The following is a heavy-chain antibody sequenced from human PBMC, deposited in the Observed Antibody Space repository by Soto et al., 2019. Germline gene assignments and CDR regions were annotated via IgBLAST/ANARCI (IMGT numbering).Heavy chain of an antibody. CDR3: ARDWTHYDSSGPGDY. Sequence: AASVKFSCKTSAYTFTCYPMHWVRQAPGQGLEWMGWSNAANGDTKYSQKFQGRVTITRDPSAITAYMELSSLRSEDTAVYYCARDWTHYDSSGPGDYWGQGTLVTVSS. CDR1: AYTFTCYP. J-gene: IGHJ4*02. CDR2: SNAANGDT. D-gene: IGHD3-22*01. V-gene: IGHV1-3*01.